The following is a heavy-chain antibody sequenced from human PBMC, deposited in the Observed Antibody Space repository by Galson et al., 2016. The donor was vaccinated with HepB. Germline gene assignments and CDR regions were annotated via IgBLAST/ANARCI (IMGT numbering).Heavy chain of an antibody. CDR3: TRGYMQNGMNV. V-gene: IGHV6-1*01. CDR2: TYYRSKWFN. D-gene: IGHD5-24*01. CDR1: GDSVTSDNTC. Sequence: CAISGDSVTSDNTCWNWIRQSPSRGLEWLGRTYYRSKWFNDYADSVKSRITVTSDTSKNQFSLQLDSVTRDDTATYFCTRGYMQNGMNVWGQGTTVTVS. J-gene: IGHJ6*02.